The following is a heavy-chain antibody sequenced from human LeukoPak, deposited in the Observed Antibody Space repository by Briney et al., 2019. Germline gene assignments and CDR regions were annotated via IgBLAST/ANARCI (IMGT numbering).Heavy chain of an antibody. CDR3: ATAFYDSSGQGDY. Sequence: ASVKVSCKVSGYTLTELSMHWERQAPGKGLEWMGGFDPEDGETIYAQKFQGRVTMTEDTSTDTAYMELSSLRSEDTAVYYCATAFYDSSGQGDYWGQGTLVTVSS. CDR1: GYTLTELS. CDR2: FDPEDGET. J-gene: IGHJ4*02. V-gene: IGHV1-24*01. D-gene: IGHD3-22*01.